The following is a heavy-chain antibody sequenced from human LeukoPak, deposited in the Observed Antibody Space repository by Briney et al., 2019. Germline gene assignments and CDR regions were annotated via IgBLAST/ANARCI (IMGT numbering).Heavy chain of an antibody. Sequence: ASVKVSCKASGYTFTSYDINWVRQATGQGLEGLGGMNPHSGNTGYAQKFQGRVTMTRNTSISTAYMELSSLRSEDTAVYYCARGFGKAATTGDDYWGQGTLVTVSS. D-gene: IGHD3-16*01. CDR3: ARGFGKAATTGDDY. V-gene: IGHV1-8*01. CDR1: GYTFTSYD. J-gene: IGHJ4*02. CDR2: MNPHSGNT.